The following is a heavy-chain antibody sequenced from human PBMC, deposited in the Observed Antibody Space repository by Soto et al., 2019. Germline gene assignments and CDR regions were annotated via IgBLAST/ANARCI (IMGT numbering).Heavy chain of an antibody. CDR2: INHSGST. Sequence: SETLSLTCAVYGVSFNGYYWSWIRQPPWTGLEWIGEINHSGSTNCNPSLKSRVTISVDTSKNQFSLKLSSVTAADTAVYYCARARGYSSSWYGPNTKYYYYYYMDVWGKGTTVT. CDR3: ARARGYSSSWYGPNTKYYYYYYMDV. CDR1: GVSFNGYY. D-gene: IGHD6-13*01. V-gene: IGHV4-34*01. J-gene: IGHJ6*03.